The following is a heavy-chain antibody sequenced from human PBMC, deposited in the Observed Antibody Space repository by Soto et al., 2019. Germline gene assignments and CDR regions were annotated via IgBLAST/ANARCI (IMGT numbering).Heavy chain of an antibody. Sequence: PSETLSLTCTVSGCSNIRGDYFWSWIRQHPGKGLEWIAYISYSGSSYSNPSPKSRVTISADTSKNQFSLRLTSVTAADTAVYFCARATPAGSADFWGQGTLVPVPS. CDR2: ISYSGSS. CDR1: GCSNIRGDYF. J-gene: IGHJ4*02. CDR3: ARATPAGSADF. D-gene: IGHD2-2*01. V-gene: IGHV4-31*03.